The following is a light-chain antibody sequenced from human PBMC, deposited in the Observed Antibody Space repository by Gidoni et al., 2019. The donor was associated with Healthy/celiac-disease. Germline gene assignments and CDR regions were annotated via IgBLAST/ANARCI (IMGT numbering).Light chain of an antibody. Sequence: SYELTQPPSVSVSPGQTASITCSGDKLGDNYACWYQQKPGQSPVLVIYQDSKRPSGIPERFSGSNSGNTATLTISGTQAMDEADYYCQAWDSSTRGVFGGGTKLTVL. CDR1: KLGDNY. V-gene: IGLV3-1*01. CDR2: QDS. J-gene: IGLJ2*01. CDR3: QAWDSSTRGV.